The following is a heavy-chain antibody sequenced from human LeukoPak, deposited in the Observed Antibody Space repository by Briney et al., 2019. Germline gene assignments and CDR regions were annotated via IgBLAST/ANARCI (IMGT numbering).Heavy chain of an antibody. V-gene: IGHV4-34*01. J-gene: IGHJ4*02. CDR2: INHSGST. Sequence: SETLSLTCAVYGGSFSGYYWSWIRQPPGKGLEWIGEINHSGSTNYNPSLKSRVTISVDTSKNQFSLKLSSVTAADTAVYYCARGPNYYNSSVYVYGGKGTLVTFSS. CDR3: ARGPNYYNSSVYVY. CDR1: GGSFSGYY. D-gene: IGHD3-22*01.